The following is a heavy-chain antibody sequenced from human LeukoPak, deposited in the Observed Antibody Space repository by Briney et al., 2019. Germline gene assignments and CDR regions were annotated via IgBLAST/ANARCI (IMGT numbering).Heavy chain of an antibody. D-gene: IGHD5-12*01. V-gene: IGHV4-59*01. CDR2: IYYSGST. CDR1: GGSNSSYY. CDR3: ARSRGYSGYAYDAFDL. J-gene: IGHJ3*01. Sequence: SETLSLTCTVSGGSNSSYYWSWIRQPPGKGLEWIGYIYYSGSTNYNPSLKSRVTISVDTSKNQFSLKLSSVTAADTAVYYCARSRGYSGYAYDAFDLWGQGTMVTVSS.